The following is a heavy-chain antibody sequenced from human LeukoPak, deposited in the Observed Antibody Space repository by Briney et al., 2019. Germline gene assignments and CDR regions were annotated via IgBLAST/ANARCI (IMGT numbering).Heavy chain of an antibody. CDR2: ISYDRSNK. D-gene: IGHD3-3*01. CDR1: GFTFSSYA. CDR3: ARGAPGSIYYYYYYYMDV. Sequence: GGSLRLSCAASGFTFSSYAMHWVRQAPGKGLEWVAVISYDRSNKYYADSVKGRFTISRDNAKNSLYLQMNSLRAEDTAVYYCARGAPGSIYYYYYYYMDVWGKGTTVTVSS. V-gene: IGHV3-30*04. J-gene: IGHJ6*03.